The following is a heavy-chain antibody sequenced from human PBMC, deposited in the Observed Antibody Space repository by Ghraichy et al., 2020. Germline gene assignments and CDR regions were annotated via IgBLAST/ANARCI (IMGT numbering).Heavy chain of an antibody. V-gene: IGHV3-53*01. CDR1: GFTVSSKY. Sequence: GESLNISCVAAGFTVSSKYMTWVRQAPGKGLEWVSVIYTGDITDYADSVKGRFTISRDSSKNTLSLQMNSLRAEDTAVYYCAGESSGYYYGGEGGMDVWGQRTTVTVSS. CDR3: AGESSGYYYGGEGGMDV. D-gene: IGHD3-22*01. CDR2: IYTGDIT. J-gene: IGHJ6*02.